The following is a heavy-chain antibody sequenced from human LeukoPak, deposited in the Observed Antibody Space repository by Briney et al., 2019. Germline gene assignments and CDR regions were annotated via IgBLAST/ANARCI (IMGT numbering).Heavy chain of an antibody. CDR3: TTEVPAVAGMTYYYGMDV. V-gene: IGHV3-15*07. J-gene: IGHJ6*02. CDR1: GFTFSNAW. CDR2: IKSKTDGGTT. D-gene: IGHD6-19*01. Sequence: GGSLRLSCAASGFTFSNAWMNWIRQAPGKGLEWVGRIKSKTDGGTTDYAAPVKGSFTISRDDSKNTLYLQMNSLKTEDTAVYYCTTEVPAVAGMTYYYGMDVWGQGTTVTVSS.